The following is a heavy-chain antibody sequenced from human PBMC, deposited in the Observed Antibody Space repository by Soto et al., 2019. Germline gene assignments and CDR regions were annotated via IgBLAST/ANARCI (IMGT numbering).Heavy chain of an antibody. D-gene: IGHD2-2*01. Sequence: GVLRLSCAASGFTFSDYWMSWVRQAPGKGPEWVANIKFDGSEKQYVDSVKGRFSISRDNSRNSLFLQMNSLRAGDTAVYYCVKDGGYCSSTTCYSPRNHYFDSWGQGTLVTVSS. V-gene: IGHV3-7*03. CDR1: GFTFSDYW. CDR2: IKFDGSEK. CDR3: VKDGGYCSSTTCYSPRNHYFDS. J-gene: IGHJ4*02.